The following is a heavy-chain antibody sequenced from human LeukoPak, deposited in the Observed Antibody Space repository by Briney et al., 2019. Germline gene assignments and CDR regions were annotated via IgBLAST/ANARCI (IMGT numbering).Heavy chain of an antibody. D-gene: IGHD3-3*01. J-gene: IGHJ4*02. CDR1: GYTFTSYD. V-gene: IGHV1-8*01. CDR3: ARGKIRFLEWPSDY. CDR2: MNPSSGHT. Sequence: GASVKVSCKASGYTFTSYDIIWVRQATGQGLEWLGWMNPSSGHTDYAQKFRDRVTMTRDTSINTAYMEMSSLKSEDTAVYYCARGKIRFLEWPSDYWGQGTLVIVSS.